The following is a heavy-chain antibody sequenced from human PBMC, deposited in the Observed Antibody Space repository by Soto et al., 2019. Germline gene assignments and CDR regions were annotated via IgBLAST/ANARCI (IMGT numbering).Heavy chain of an antibody. CDR3: VRDRPDFDY. Sequence: PGGSLRLSCAASGFTFSTDAMSWVRQAPGKGLEWVSGVSVSGANTYYADSVKGRFTISRDNSKNTLYLQMNSLRAEDMGVYYCVRDRPDFDYWGQGTLVTVSS. CDR2: VSVSGANT. CDR1: GFTFSTDA. V-gene: IGHV3-23*01. J-gene: IGHJ4*02.